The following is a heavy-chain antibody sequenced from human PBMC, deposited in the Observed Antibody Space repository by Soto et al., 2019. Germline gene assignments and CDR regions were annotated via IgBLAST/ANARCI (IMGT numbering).Heavy chain of an antibody. J-gene: IGHJ6*03. D-gene: IGHD2-2*01. CDR3: AILPVAANSYYHMVV. Sequence: GGSLRLSCAASGFTFSSYAMSWVRQAPGKGLEWVSAISGSGGSTYYADSVKGRFTISRDNSKNTLYLQMNSLRAEDTALYFCAILPVAANSYYHMVVWGKGITVNVFS. V-gene: IGHV3-23*01. CDR1: GFTFSSYA. CDR2: ISGSGGST.